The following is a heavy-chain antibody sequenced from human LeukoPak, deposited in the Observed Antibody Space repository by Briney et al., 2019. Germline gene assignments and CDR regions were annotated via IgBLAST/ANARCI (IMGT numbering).Heavy chain of an antibody. J-gene: IGHJ4*02. CDR1: GFTFSSYA. V-gene: IGHV3-30*04. CDR3: TNGPSKDGYNYSFDC. Sequence: QPGGSLRLSCAASGFTFSSYAMHWVRQAPGKGLEWVAVISYDGSNKYYADSVKGRFTISRDKSKNTLYLQMNSLRPEDTAVYYCTNGPSKDGYNYSFDCWGQGTLVTVSS. D-gene: IGHD5-24*01. CDR2: ISYDGSNK.